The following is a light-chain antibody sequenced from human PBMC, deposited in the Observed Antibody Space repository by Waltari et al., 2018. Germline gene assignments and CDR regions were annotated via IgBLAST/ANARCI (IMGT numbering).Light chain of an antibody. CDR1: QSVGSSS. Sequence: EIVLTQSPGTASLSPGERVTLSCRASQSVGSSSLAWYQQKPGQAPRLVIYRASRMATGIPERFSGSGSGTDFSLTISRLEPEDFAVYYCQQHGTLPATFGQGTKVEIK. CDR2: RAS. V-gene: IGKV3-20*01. J-gene: IGKJ1*01. CDR3: QQHGTLPAT.